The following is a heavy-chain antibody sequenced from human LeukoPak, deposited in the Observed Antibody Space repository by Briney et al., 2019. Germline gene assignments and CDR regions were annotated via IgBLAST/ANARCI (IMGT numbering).Heavy chain of an antibody. Sequence: SETLSLTCTVSGGYISSGGYYWNWIRQHPGKGLEWIGYIYYSGITYYNPSLKSRLTISVDTSKNQFSLKLSSVTAADTAVYYCVRGVRDSTAYYHFDYWGQGTLVTVSS. V-gene: IGHV4-31*03. CDR1: GGYISSGGYY. CDR2: IYYSGIT. J-gene: IGHJ4*02. CDR3: VRGVRDSTAYYHFDY. D-gene: IGHD3-22*01.